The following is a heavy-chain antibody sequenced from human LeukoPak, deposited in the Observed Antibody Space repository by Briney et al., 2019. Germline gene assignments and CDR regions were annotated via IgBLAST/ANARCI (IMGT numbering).Heavy chain of an antibody. D-gene: IGHD3-22*01. Sequence: GGSLRLSCAASGFTFSSYAMSWVRQAPGKGLEWVSAISGSGGSTYYADSVKGRFTISRDNSKNTLYLQMNSLRAEDTAEYYCAKSGRVFDTSGYYWFPNWGQGILVTVSS. CDR3: AKSGRVFDTSGYYWFPN. CDR2: ISGSGGST. CDR1: GFTFSSYA. J-gene: IGHJ4*02. V-gene: IGHV3-23*01.